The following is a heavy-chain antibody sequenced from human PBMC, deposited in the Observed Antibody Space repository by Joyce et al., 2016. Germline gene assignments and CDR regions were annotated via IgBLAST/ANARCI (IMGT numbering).Heavy chain of an antibody. Sequence: QVHLVQSGAEVKRPGASVKVSCEASGDTSSNYGISWVRPAPGQGLEWMGWINIHNRKRSYAPSLQDRVTMTTDTYTSTVYLEVRTLRPDDTAVYYCARSTGRYSSSWYYFDYWGQGTLVTVSS. D-gene: IGHD6-13*01. V-gene: IGHV1-18*01. CDR3: ARSTGRYSSSWYYFDY. CDR1: GDTSSNYG. J-gene: IGHJ4*02. CDR2: INIHNRKR.